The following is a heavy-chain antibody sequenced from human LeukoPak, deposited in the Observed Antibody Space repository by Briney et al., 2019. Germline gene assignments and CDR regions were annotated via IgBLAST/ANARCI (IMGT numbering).Heavy chain of an antibody. J-gene: IGHJ4*02. Sequence: ASVKVSCKASGYTFTSYGISWVRQAPGQGLEWMGWISAYNGNTNYAQKLQGRVTMTTDTSTSTAYMELRSLRSDDTAVYYCAREYGGNSQRKMWFDYWGQGTLVTVSS. CDR3: AREYGGNSQRKMWFDY. CDR1: GYTFTSYG. D-gene: IGHD4-23*01. CDR2: ISAYNGNT. V-gene: IGHV1-18*01.